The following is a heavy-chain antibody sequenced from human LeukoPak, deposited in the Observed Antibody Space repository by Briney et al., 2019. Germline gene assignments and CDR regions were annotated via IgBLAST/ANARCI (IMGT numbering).Heavy chain of an antibody. CDR1: GFTFKTHA. Sequence: GGSLRLSCEAPGFTFKTHAMTWVRQAPGKGLVWVSRINTDGSSTDYADSVKGRFTISRDNAKNTLYLQMNSLRAEDTAVYYCARDLDGYRSGNGAWGQGTLVTVSS. D-gene: IGHD5-12*01. V-gene: IGHV3-74*01. CDR2: INTDGSST. J-gene: IGHJ5*02. CDR3: ARDLDGYRSGNGA.